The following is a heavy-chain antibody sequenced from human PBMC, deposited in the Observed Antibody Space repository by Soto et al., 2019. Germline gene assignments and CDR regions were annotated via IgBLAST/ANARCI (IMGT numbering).Heavy chain of an antibody. D-gene: IGHD3-22*01. V-gene: IGHV3-49*03. CDR3: TRDWEYYYDSSGYYFDY. Sequence: GGSLRLSCTASGFTFGDYAMSWFRQAPGKGLEWVGFIRSKAYGGTTEYAASVKGRFTISRDDSKGIAYLQMNSLKTEDTAVYYCTRDWEYYYDSSGYYFDYWGQGTLVTVSS. CDR2: IRSKAYGGTT. J-gene: IGHJ4*02. CDR1: GFTFGDYA.